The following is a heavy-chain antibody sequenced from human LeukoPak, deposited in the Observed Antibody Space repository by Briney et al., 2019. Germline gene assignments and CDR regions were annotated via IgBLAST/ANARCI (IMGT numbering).Heavy chain of an antibody. CDR1: GYTFSSYA. D-gene: IGHD3-16*02. V-gene: IGHV3-23*01. CDR2: ISGSGGST. Sequence: GGSLRLSCAASGYTFSSYAMSWVRHAPGKGLEWVSAISGSGGSTYYADSVKGRFTISRDNSKNTLYLQMNRLRAEDTAVYYCATEAYDYVWGSYRSLFDYWGQGTLVTVSS. CDR3: ATEAYDYVWGSYRSLFDY. J-gene: IGHJ4*02.